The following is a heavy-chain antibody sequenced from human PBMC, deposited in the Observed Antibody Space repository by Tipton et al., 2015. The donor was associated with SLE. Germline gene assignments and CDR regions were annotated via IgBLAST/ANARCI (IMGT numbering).Heavy chain of an antibody. D-gene: IGHD6-25*01. CDR2: IYYSGST. CDR1: GDSISSNSYH. CDR3: ASRADWFDP. J-gene: IGHJ5*02. Sequence: TLSLTCTVSGDSISSNSYHWSWIRQPPGKGLEWLGYIYYSGSTNYNPSLKSRVTMSLDTSRSQVSLRLNSVTAADTAVYYCASRADWFDPWGQGTLVTVSS. V-gene: IGHV4-61*01.